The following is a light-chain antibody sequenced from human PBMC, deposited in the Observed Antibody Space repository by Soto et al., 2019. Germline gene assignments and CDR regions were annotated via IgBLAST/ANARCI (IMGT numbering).Light chain of an antibody. CDR3: QQYNNWPGT. V-gene: IGKV3-15*01. CDR1: QSLNRD. Sequence: IVMTQSPATLSMSPGERATLSCRASQSLNRDLAWYQQKPGQSPRLLIFGASIRATGIQARFSGSGSGTEFTLTIGSLQSEDCALYYCQQYNNWPGTFGQGTKVEI. CDR2: GAS. J-gene: IGKJ1*01.